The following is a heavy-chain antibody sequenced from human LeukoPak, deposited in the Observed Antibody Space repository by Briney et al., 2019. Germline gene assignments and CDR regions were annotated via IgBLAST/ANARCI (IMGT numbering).Heavy chain of an antibody. Sequence: PSETLSLTCAVSGYSISSGYYWGWIRQPPGKGLEWIGSIYHSGRTYYNPSLKSRVTISVDTSKHQFSLKLSSVTAADTAVYYCATTIFGVVNDWFDPWGQGTLVTVSS. V-gene: IGHV4-38-2*01. CDR3: ATTIFGVVNDWFDP. CDR2: IYHSGRT. D-gene: IGHD3-3*01. CDR1: GYSISSGYY. J-gene: IGHJ5*02.